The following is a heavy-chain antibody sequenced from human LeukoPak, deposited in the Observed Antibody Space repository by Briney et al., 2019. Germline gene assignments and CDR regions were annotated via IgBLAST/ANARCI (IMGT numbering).Heavy chain of an antibody. J-gene: IGHJ4*02. CDR3: VKDVSSNWYSFDH. Sequence: GGSLRLSCAASGGTIGDYGMSWVRQAPGKGLEWVSGINWAGTNTFYAESVKGRFTISRDTAENSLFLQMNSLRDDDTAFYYCVKDVSSNWYSFDHWGQETLVTVSS. CDR1: GGTIGDYG. CDR2: INWAGTNT. V-gene: IGHV3-20*04. D-gene: IGHD1-1*01.